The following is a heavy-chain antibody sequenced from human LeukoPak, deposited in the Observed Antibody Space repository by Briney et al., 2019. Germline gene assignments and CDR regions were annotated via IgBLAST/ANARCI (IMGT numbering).Heavy chain of an antibody. D-gene: IGHD6-19*01. Sequence: PGGSLRLSCAASGFTFSSYGMHWVRQAPGKGLEWVAVISYDGSNKYYADSVKGRFTISRDNSKNTLYLQMNSLRAEDTAVYYCANSGWMIGPFDYWGQGTLVTVSS. J-gene: IGHJ4*02. CDR1: GFTFSSYG. V-gene: IGHV3-30*18. CDR2: ISYDGSNK. CDR3: ANSGWMIGPFDY.